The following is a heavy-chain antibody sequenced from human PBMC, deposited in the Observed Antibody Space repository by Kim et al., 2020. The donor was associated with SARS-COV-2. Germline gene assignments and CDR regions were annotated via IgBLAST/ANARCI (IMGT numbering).Heavy chain of an antibody. J-gene: IGHJ4*02. CDR1: GGSISSSSYY. CDR2: IYYSGST. V-gene: IGHV4-39*01. CDR3: ARSHFWSGYYDY. Sequence: SETLSLTCTVSGGSISSSSYYWGWIRQPPGKGLEWIGSIYYSGSTYYNPSLKSRVTISVDTSKNQFSLKLSSVTAADTAVYYCARSHFWSGYYDYWGQVT. D-gene: IGHD3-3*02.